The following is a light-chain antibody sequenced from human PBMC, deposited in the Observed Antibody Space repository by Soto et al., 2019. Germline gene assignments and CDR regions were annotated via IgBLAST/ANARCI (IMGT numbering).Light chain of an antibody. CDR2: GAS. Sequence: ETVLTQSPGTLSLSPGERATLSCRASQSVGSSYLAWYQQKPGQAPRLLIYGASGRATGIPDRFSGSGSGTDFTLTISRLEPEDFAVYYCQQYGSSPYTFGQGTKLEIK. CDR1: QSVGSSY. V-gene: IGKV3-20*01. CDR3: QQYGSSPYT. J-gene: IGKJ2*01.